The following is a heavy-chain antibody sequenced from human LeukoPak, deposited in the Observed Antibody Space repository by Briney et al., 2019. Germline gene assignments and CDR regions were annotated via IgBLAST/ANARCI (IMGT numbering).Heavy chain of an antibody. V-gene: IGHV3-11*01. Sequence: GGSLRLSCAASGFTFSDYYMSWIRQAPGKGLEWVSYISSSGSTIYYADSVKGRFTISSDNAKNSLYLQMNSLRAEDTAVYYCASLNPPYGDYDENDYWGQGTLVTVSS. J-gene: IGHJ4*02. CDR3: ASLNPPYGDYDENDY. D-gene: IGHD4-17*01. CDR1: GFTFSDYY. CDR2: ISSSGSTI.